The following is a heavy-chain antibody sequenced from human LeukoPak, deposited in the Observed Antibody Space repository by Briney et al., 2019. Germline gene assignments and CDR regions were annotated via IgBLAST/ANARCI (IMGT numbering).Heavy chain of an antibody. CDR2: INHSGST. V-gene: IGHV4-34*01. CDR3: ARSSEGRYYYDSSGYSYYYYYMDV. D-gene: IGHD3-22*01. Sequence: SETLSLTCAVYGGSFSGYYWSWIRQPPGKGLERIGEINHSGSTNYNPSLKSRVTISVDTSKNQFSLTLSSVTAADTAVYYCARSSEGRYYYDSSGYSYYYYYMDVWGKGTTVTISS. J-gene: IGHJ6*03. CDR1: GGSFSGYY.